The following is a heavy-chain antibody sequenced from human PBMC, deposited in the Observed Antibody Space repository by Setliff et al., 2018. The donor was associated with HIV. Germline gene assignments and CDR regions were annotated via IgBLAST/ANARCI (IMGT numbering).Heavy chain of an antibody. CDR3: ARAASYYDSSGYLAPPKYFDY. D-gene: IGHD3-22*01. CDR1: GGSFSGYY. J-gene: IGHJ4*02. Sequence: SETLSLTCAVYGGSFSGYYWSWIRQPPGKGLEWIGEINHSGSTNYNPSLKSRVTILVDTSKNQFSLKLSSVTAADTAVYYCARAASYYDSSGYLAPPKYFDYWGQGTLVTVSS. CDR2: INHSGST. V-gene: IGHV4-34*01.